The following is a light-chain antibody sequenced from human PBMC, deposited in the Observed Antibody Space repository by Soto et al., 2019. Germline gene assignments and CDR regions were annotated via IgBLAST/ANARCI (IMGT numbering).Light chain of an antibody. CDR3: SSYAAGGTYYV. V-gene: IGLV2-23*01. CDR1: SSDVGSSDV. CDR2: EGS. J-gene: IGLJ1*01. Sequence: QSALTQPASVSGSPGQSITISCTGTSSDVGSSDVVSWFQQHPGKAPKLIIYEGSKRPSGVSNRFSGSKSGNTASLTISWLQAEDEADYYCSSYAAGGTYYVFGTGTKLTVL.